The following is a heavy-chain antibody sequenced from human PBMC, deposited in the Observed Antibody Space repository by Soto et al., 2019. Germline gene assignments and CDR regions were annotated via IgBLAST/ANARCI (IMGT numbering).Heavy chain of an antibody. D-gene: IGHD3-3*01. V-gene: IGHV3-33*01. CDR3: AGGVFGVVMAMDV. Sequence: QVQLVESGGGVVQPGRSLRLSCAASGFTFSSYGMHWVRQAPGKGLEWVAGIWYDGSNKYYADSVKGRFTISRDNSKNTLYLQMTSLRAEDTAVYYCAGGVFGVVMAMDVWGQGTTVTVSS. CDR1: GFTFSSYG. J-gene: IGHJ6*02. CDR2: IWYDGSNK.